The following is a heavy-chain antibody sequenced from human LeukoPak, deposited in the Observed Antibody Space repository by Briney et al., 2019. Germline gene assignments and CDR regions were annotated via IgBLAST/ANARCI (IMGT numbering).Heavy chain of an antibody. CDR3: ARDSRRYYDSSGYFDH. CDR1: DDSVSSDSYY. D-gene: IGHD3-22*01. J-gene: IGHJ4*02. CDR2: IYYSGTT. Sequence: SETLSLTCTVSDDSVSSDSYYWSRIRQPPGKGLEWIGYIYYSGTTKQNPSLKSRVTLSVDTSKNQLYLKLNSVTAADTAVYYCARDSRRYYDSSGYFDHWGQGTLVTVSS. V-gene: IGHV4-61*01.